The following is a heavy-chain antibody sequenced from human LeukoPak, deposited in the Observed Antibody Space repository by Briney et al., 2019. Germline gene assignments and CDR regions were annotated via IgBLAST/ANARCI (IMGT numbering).Heavy chain of an antibody. CDR3: AHRRGPTGTTDLNYYGMDV. CDR1: GFSRSTSRVG. CDR2: IYWNDDK. D-gene: IGHD1-1*01. V-gene: IGHV2-5*01. Sequence: ESGRTRLNPTQTLTLTCTFSGFSRSTSRVGVVWIRQPPGKALEWLALIYWNDDKRYSPSLKSRLTITKDTSKNQVVLTMTNMDPVDTATYYCAHRRGPTGTTDLNYYGMDVWGQGTTVTVSS. J-gene: IGHJ6*02.